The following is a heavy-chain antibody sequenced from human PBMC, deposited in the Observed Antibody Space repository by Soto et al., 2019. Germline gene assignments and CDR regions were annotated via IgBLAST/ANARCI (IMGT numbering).Heavy chain of an antibody. J-gene: IGHJ4*02. Sequence: SETLTLTCAVYGVSFSGYYWSWIRHPPGKGLEWIGEINHSGSTNYNPSLKSRVTISVDTSKNQFSLKLSSVTAADTAVYYCARARGWYYFDYWGEGTLVTVSS. CDR2: INHSGST. V-gene: IGHV4-34*01. CDR3: ARARGWYYFDY. D-gene: IGHD6-19*01. CDR1: GVSFSGYY.